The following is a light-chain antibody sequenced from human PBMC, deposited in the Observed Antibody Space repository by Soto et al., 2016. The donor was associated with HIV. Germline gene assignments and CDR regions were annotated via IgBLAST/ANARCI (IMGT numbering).Light chain of an antibody. CDR2: AAS. Sequence: DIQMTQSPSSLSASVGDRVTITCRASQGINNYLAWYQQIPGKVPKLLIYAASTLHSGVPSRFSGSGSGTYFTFTITSLQSEDIATYYCQRYDNLPITFGQGTRLVIK. J-gene: IGKJ5*01. V-gene: IGKV1-27*01. CDR3: QRYDNLPIT. CDR1: QGINNY.